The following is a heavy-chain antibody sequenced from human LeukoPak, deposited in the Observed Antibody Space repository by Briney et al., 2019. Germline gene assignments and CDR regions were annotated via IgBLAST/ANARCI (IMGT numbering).Heavy chain of an antibody. J-gene: IGHJ4*02. V-gene: IGHV1-8*02. CDR3: ARNWGLAQGYFDY. CDR2: MNPNSGNT. Sequence: GASVKVSCKASGYTFTGYYTHWVRQATGQGLEWMGWMNPNSGNTGYAQKFQGRVTMTRNTSISTAYMELSSLRSEDTAVYYCARNWGLAQGYFDYWGQGTLVTVSS. CDR1: GYTFTGYY. D-gene: IGHD7-27*01.